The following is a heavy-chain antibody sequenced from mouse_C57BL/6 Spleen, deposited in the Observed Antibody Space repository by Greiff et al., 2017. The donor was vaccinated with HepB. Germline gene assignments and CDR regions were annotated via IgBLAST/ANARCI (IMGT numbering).Heavy chain of an antibody. V-gene: IGHV5-12*01. J-gene: IGHJ4*01. CDR2: ISNGGGST. D-gene: IGHD1-1*01. CDR1: GSISSDYS. Sequence: VQLKKSGGGLVQLGGSLKLSCAASGSISSDYSMYWVPQPPEKRLGWVAYISNGGGSTYYPDTVKGRFTISRDNAKNTLYLQMSRLKSEDTAMYYCARYGSSYDYAMDYWGQGTSVTVSS. CDR3: ARYGSSYDYAMDY.